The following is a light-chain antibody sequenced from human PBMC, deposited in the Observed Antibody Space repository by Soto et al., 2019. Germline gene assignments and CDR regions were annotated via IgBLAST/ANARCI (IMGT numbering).Light chain of an antibody. CDR2: DAS. J-gene: IGKJ1*01. Sequence: DIQITQSPSTLSAFVGDRVTITCRASQTISTSLAWYQQKPGKAPKLLIYDASSLESGVPSRFSGSGSGTEFTLTISSLQPDDFATYYCQQYNSYSQTFGQGTKVDI. CDR3: QQYNSYSQT. CDR1: QTISTS. V-gene: IGKV1-5*01.